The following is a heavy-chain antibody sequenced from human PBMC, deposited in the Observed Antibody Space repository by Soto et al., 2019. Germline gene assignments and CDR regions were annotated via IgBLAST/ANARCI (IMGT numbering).Heavy chain of an antibody. V-gene: IGHV3-23*01. CDR3: ALSFGVLYDY. CDR1: GYTLSSYA. D-gene: IGHD3-3*01. Sequence: EVQLLESGGGLVQPGGSLRLSCAASGYTLSSYAMSWVRQAPGKGLEWVSAISGSGGSTYYADSVKGRFTISRDNSKNTLYLQMNSLRAEDTAVYYRALSFGVLYDYWGQGTLVTVSS. J-gene: IGHJ4*02. CDR2: ISGSGGST.